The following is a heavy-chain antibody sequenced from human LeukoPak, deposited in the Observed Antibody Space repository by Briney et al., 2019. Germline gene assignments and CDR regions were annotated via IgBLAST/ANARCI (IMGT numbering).Heavy chain of an antibody. D-gene: IGHD3-22*01. J-gene: IGHJ4*02. CDR2: IIPIFGTA. CDR3: ARWGTGYYDSSESFDY. V-gene: IGHV1-69*01. CDR1: GGTFSSYA. Sequence: GASVKVSCKASGGTFSSYAISWVRQAPGQGLEWMGGIIPIFGTANYAQKFQGRVTITADESTSTAYMELSSLRSEDTAVYYCARWGTGYYDSSESFDYWGQGTLVTVSS.